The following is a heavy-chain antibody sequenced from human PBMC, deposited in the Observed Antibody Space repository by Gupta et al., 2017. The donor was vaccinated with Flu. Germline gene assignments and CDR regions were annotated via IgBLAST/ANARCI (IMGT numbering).Heavy chain of an antibody. V-gene: IGHV3-9*01. D-gene: IGHD5-12*01. Sequence: VQLVESGGGLVQPGTSLRLSCAASGSTFDDYAMHWVRQAPGKGLEWVSAITWDSGSIGYADSVKGRFTMSRDNAKNSLYLQMNSLRTEDTALYYCARAFEGYNSPFDYWGQGTLVTVSS. CDR3: ARAFEGYNSPFDY. CDR2: ITWDSGSI. J-gene: IGHJ4*02. CDR1: GSTFDDYA.